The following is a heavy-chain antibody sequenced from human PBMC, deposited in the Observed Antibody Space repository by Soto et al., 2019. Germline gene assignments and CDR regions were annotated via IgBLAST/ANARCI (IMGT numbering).Heavy chain of an antibody. J-gene: IGHJ5*02. Sequence: GGSLRLSCGASGFTFRNYGMSWVRQAPGKGLEWVSSISSSGNTIYYADSVKGRFTISRDNAKNSLYLQMNSLRAEDTAVYYCARVLVFYGGFDPWGQGTLVT. CDR2: ISSSGNTI. CDR1: GFTFRNYG. V-gene: IGHV3-11*01. D-gene: IGHD2-21*02. CDR3: ARVLVFYGGFDP.